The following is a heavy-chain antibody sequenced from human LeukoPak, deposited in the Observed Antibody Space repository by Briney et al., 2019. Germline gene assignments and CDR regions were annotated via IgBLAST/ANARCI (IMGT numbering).Heavy chain of an antibody. CDR2: ISSSGSTI. J-gene: IGHJ4*02. CDR3: ARERGSYFDY. V-gene: IGHV3-48*03. Sequence: GGSLRLSCAASGLTFSSYEMNWVRQAPGKGLEWVSYISSSGSTIYYADSVKGRFTISRDNAKNSLYLQMNSLRAEDTAVYYCARERGSYFDYWGQGTLVTVSS. D-gene: IGHD3-16*01. CDR1: GLTFSSYE.